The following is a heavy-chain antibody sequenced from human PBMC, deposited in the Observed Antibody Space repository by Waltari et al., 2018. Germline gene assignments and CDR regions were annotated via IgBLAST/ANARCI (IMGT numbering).Heavy chain of an antibody. J-gene: IGHJ6*02. CDR1: GFTFSSYS. CDR2: ISSSSSYI. D-gene: IGHD6-6*01. V-gene: IGHV3-21*01. CDR3: ARDPPSIAARDYYYYGMDV. Sequence: EVQLVESGGGLVKPGGSLRLSCAASGFTFSSYSMNWVRQAPGKGLEWVSSISSSSSYIYYADSVKGRFTISRDNAKNSLYLQMNSLRAEDTAVYYCARDPPSIAARDYYYYGMDVWGQGTTVTVSS.